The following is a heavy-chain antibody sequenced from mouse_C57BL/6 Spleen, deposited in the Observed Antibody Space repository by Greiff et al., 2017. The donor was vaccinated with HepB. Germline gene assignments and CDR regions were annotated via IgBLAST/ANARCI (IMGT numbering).Heavy chain of an antibody. CDR2: IYPGNSDT. J-gene: IGHJ4*01. V-gene: IGHV1-5*01. CDR3: TRGYYGSSYGRYYYAMDY. D-gene: IGHD1-1*01. CDR1: GYTFTSYW. Sequence: EVQLQESGTVLARPGASVKMSCKTSGYTFTSYWMHWVKQRPGQGLEWIGAIYPGNSDTSYNQKFKGKAKLTAVTSASTAYMELSSLTNEDSAVYYCTRGYYGSSYGRYYYAMDYWGQGTSVTVSS.